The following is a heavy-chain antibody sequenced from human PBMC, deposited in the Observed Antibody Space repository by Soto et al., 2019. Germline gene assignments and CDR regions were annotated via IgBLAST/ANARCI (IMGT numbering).Heavy chain of an antibody. Sequence: QLQLQESGPGLVKPSETLSLTCAVSGASISGSYYYWAWLRQSPGKGPEWIGSVFYTGFTSYNPSLESRVSVSVYTSKSQFSLKLSALTAADTAVYYCATSQKGYNWNYFDHWGQGALVTVSS. CDR1: GASISGSYYY. J-gene: IGHJ4*02. CDR2: VFYTGFT. CDR3: ATSQKGYNWNYFDH. V-gene: IGHV4-39*01. D-gene: IGHD1-20*01.